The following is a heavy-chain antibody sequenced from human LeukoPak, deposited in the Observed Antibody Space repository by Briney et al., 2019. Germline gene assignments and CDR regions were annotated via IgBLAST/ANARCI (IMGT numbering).Heavy chain of an antibody. CDR3: ARDSKLGLVDY. CDR2: LSYNGSA. J-gene: IGHJ4*02. Sequence: SETLSLTCTVSSGSIRSSSYYWGLIRQPPGKGLEYIGSLSYNGSAYYNPSLKSRVTISVGTSNNQFSLKLTSVTAADTAVYYCARDSKLGLVDYWGQGTLVTVSS. CDR1: SGSIRSSSYY. V-gene: IGHV4-39*07. D-gene: IGHD3-16*01.